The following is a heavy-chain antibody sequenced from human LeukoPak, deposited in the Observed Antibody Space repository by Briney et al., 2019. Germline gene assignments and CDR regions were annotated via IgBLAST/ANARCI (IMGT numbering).Heavy chain of an antibody. CDR2: FDPEDGET. D-gene: IGHD6-6*01. J-gene: IGHJ6*02. Sequence: ASVKVSCKVSGYTLTELSMHWVRQAPGKGLEWMGGFDPEDGETIYAQKFQGRVTMTRDTSTSTVYMELSSLRSEDTAVYYCARGSSIAARPDYYFGMDVWGQGTTVTVSS. CDR3: ARGSSIAARPDYYFGMDV. CDR1: GYTLTELS. V-gene: IGHV1-24*01.